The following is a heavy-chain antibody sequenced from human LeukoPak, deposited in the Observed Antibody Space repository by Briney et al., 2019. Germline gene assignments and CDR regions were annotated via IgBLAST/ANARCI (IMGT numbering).Heavy chain of an antibody. CDR1: GGSISSADFY. Sequence: TLSLTCAVSGGSISSADFYWSWIRQHPGKGLEWIGFIYYSGSAYYNPSLKSRVSISVDTSKNQFSLTLNSVTAADTAVYYCARGSDYFDYWGQGTLVSVSS. J-gene: IGHJ4*02. V-gene: IGHV4-31*11. CDR3: ARGSDYFDY. CDR2: IYYSGSA.